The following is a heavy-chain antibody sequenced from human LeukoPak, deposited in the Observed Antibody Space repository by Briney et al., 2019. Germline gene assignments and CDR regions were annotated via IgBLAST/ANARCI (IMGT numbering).Heavy chain of an antibody. CDR2: IYYSGST. Sequence: SETLSLTCTVSGGSISSYYWSWIRQPPGKGLEWIGYIYYSGSTNYNPSLKSRVTISVDTSKNQFSLKLSSVTAADTAVYYCARLPVKTIFGVVIIRYCDCWGQGTLVTVSS. J-gene: IGHJ4*02. D-gene: IGHD3-3*01. V-gene: IGHV4-59*08. CDR1: GGSISSYY. CDR3: ARLPVKTIFGVVIIRYCDC.